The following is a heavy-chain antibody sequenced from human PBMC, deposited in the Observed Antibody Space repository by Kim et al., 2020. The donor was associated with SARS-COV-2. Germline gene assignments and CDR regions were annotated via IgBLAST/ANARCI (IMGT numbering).Heavy chain of an antibody. D-gene: IGHD3-3*01. Sequence: SETLSLTCTVSGGSISSGGYYWSWIRQHPGKGLEWIGYIYYSGSTYYNPSPKSRVTISVDTSKNQFSLKLSSVTAADTAAYYCARVLGAITIFGVVIVNWFDPWGQGTLVTVSS. CDR2: IYYSGST. CDR1: GGSISSGGYY. V-gene: IGHV4-31*03. CDR3: ARVLGAITIFGVVIVNWFDP. J-gene: IGHJ5*02.